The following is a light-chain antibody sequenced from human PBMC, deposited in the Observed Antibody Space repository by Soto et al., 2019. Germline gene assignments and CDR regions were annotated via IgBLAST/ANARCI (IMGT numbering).Light chain of an antibody. CDR2: GAS. J-gene: IGKJ1*01. CDR3: QQHGNSPRT. CDR1: QSISNH. Sequence: TQSPSSLSASVEDRVIITCRASQSISNHLNWYQQKPGQAPRLLIYGASSRATGIPVRFSGSGSGTDFTLTISRLEPEDFAVYYCQQHGNSPRTFGQGTKVDIK. V-gene: IGKV3-20*01.